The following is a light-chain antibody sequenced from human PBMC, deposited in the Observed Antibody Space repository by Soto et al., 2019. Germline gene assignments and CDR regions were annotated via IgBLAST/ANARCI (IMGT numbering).Light chain of an antibody. CDR3: AAWDDSLNGFV. CDR2: HDN. V-gene: IGLV1-44*01. Sequence: QSVLTQPPSASGTPGQGVTIPCSGSSSNIGKNTVNWYQQLPGTAPTFLIYHDNQRPSGVPDRFSGSKSGTSASLAISGLQSEDEADYYCAAWDDSLNGFVFGTGTKVTVL. CDR1: SSNIGKNT. J-gene: IGLJ1*01.